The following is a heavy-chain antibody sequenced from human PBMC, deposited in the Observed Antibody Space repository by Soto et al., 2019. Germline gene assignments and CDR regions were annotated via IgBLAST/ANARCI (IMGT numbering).Heavy chain of an antibody. CDR1: GFTFSSYG. CDR2: ISYDGSNK. Sequence: GGSLRLSCAASGFTFSSYGMHWVRQAPGKGLEWVAVISYDGSNKYYADSVKGRFTISRDNSKNTLYLQMNSLRAEDTAVHYCAKAPSSSWGDYYYYGMDVWGQGTTVTVSS. V-gene: IGHV3-30*18. J-gene: IGHJ6*02. CDR3: AKAPSSSWGDYYYYGMDV. D-gene: IGHD6-13*01.